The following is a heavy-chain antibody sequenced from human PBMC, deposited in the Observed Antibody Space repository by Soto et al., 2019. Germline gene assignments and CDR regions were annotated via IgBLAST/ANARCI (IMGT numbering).Heavy chain of an antibody. Sequence: PSETLSLTCTVSGGSISSGGYYWSWIRQHPGKGLEWIGYIYYSGSTYYNPSLKSRVTISVDTSKNQFSLKLSSVTAADTAVYYCARARTPTLGYCSGGSCDNWFDPWGQGTLVTVSS. CDR1: GGSISSGGYY. CDR2: IYYSGST. CDR3: ARARTPTLGYCSGGSCDNWFDP. J-gene: IGHJ5*02. V-gene: IGHV4-31*03. D-gene: IGHD2-15*01.